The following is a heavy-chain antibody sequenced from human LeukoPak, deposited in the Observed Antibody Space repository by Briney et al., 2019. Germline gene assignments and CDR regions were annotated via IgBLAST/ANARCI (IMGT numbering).Heavy chain of an antibody. Sequence: GGSLRLSCAASGFTFSSYWMSWVRQAPGEGLEWVSSISSSTSYIYYADSVKGRFTISKDNAKNSLYLQMNSLRAEDTAVYYCARAGGSTVSHSDYWGQGTLVTVSS. CDR2: ISSSTSYI. D-gene: IGHD4-17*01. CDR1: GFTFSSYW. CDR3: ARAGGSTVSHSDY. V-gene: IGHV3-21*01. J-gene: IGHJ4*02.